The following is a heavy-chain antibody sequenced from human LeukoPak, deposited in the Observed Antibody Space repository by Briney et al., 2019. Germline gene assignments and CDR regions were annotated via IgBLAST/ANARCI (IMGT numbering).Heavy chain of an antibody. D-gene: IGHD2-2*01. J-gene: IGHJ4*02. CDR3: ARAAFDCSSTSCSPNYYFDY. Sequence: PSETLSLTCTVSGGSISSGSYYWSWIRQPAGKGLEWIGRIYTSGSTNYNPSLKSRVTISVDTSKNQFSLKLSSVTAADTAVYYCARAAFDCSSTSCSPNYYFDYWGQGTLVTVSS. CDR1: GGSISSGSYY. V-gene: IGHV4-61*02. CDR2: IYTSGST.